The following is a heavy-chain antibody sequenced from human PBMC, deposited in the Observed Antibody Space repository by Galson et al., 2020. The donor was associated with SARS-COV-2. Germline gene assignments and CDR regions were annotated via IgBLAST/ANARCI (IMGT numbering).Heavy chain of an antibody. J-gene: IGHJ6*02. Sequence: GESLKISCAASGFSFRASAMHWVRQAPDKGLEWVTLISPDGSNKYYADSVRGRFSISRDNSKNTLYLQMNSLRVEDAALYYCARAYTYTDFWRYPRPYHYYYGMDVWGQGTTVTVS. CDR1: GFSFRASA. D-gene: IGHD3-3*01. CDR3: ARAYTYTDFWRYPRPYHYYYGMDV. CDR2: ISPDGSNK. V-gene: IGHV3-30*04.